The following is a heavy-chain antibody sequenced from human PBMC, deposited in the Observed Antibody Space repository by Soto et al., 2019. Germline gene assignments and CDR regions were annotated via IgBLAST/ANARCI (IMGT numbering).Heavy chain of an antibody. Sequence: SQTLSLTCAISGDSVSSNSAAWNWIRQSPSRGLEWLGRTYYRSKWYNDYAVSVKSRITINPDTSKNQFSLQLNSVTPEDTAVYYCAGASGYDLGGYYYYGMDVWGQGTTVTSP. V-gene: IGHV6-1*01. D-gene: IGHD5-12*01. CDR1: GDSVSSNSAA. J-gene: IGHJ6*02. CDR2: TYYRSKWYN. CDR3: AGASGYDLGGYYYYGMDV.